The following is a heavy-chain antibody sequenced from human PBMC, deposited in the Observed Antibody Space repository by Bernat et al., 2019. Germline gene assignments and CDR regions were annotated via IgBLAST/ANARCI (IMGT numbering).Heavy chain of an antibody. V-gene: IGHV4-39*01. CDR1: GGSISSSSYY. D-gene: IGHD6-19*01. J-gene: IGHJ4*02. CDR2: IYYSGST. CDR3: ARAWYRVY. Sequence: QLQLQESGPGLVKPSETLSLTCTVSGGSISSSSYYWGWIRKPPGKGLEWIGSIYYSGSTYYNPSLKSRVTISVDTSKNQFSLKLNSVTAADTAVYYCARAWYRVYWGQGTLVTVSS.